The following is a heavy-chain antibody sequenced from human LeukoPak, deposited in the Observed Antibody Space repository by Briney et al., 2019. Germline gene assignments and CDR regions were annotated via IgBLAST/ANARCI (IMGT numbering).Heavy chain of an antibody. D-gene: IGHD1-20*01. V-gene: IGHV4-34*01. CDR2: INHSGST. J-gene: IGHJ4*02. Sequence: SETLSLTCAVYGGSFSGYYWSWIRQPPGNGLEWIGEINHSGSTNYNPSLKSRVTISVDTSKNQFSLKLSSVTAADTAVYYCATSRGGNNWNRNIDYWGQGTLVTVSS. CDR1: GGSFSGYY. CDR3: ATSRGGNNWNRNIDY.